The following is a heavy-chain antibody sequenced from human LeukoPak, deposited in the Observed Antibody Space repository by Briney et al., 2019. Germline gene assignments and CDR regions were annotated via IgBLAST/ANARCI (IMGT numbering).Heavy chain of an antibody. D-gene: IGHD5-18*01. J-gene: IGHJ4*02. CDR3: ARDSHLPPDSYGYYFDY. V-gene: IGHV1-69*05. CDR2: IIPIFGTA. CDR1: GGTFSSYA. Sequence: SVKPSCKASGGTFSSYAISWVRQAPGQGLEWMGVIIPIFGTANYAQEVEGRVTITTDEYTSTAYMELRRMRSEDTAVYSGARDSHLPPDSYGYYFDYWGQGTLVTVSS.